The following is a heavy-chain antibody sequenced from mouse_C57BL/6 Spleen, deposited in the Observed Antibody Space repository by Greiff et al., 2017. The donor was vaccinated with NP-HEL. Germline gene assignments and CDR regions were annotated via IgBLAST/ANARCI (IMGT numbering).Heavy chain of an antibody. CDR2: ISDGGSYT. D-gene: IGHD2-12*01. Sequence: EVKLMESGGGLVKPGGSLKLSCAASGFTFSSYAMSWVRQTPEKRLEWVATISDGGSYTYYPDNVKGRFTIARDNAKNNLYLQMSHLKSEDTAMYYCERDYDVGFAYWGQGTLVTVSA. CDR1: GFTFSSYA. CDR3: ERDYDVGFAY. V-gene: IGHV5-4*01. J-gene: IGHJ3*01.